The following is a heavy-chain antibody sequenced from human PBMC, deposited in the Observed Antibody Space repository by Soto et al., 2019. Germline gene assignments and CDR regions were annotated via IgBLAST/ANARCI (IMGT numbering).Heavy chain of an antibody. J-gene: IGHJ4*02. D-gene: IGHD5-12*01. CDR2: IYYSGST. CDR3: ARFPDTYSGYDFDQ. CDR1: GGSITNYY. Sequence: SETLSLTCTVSGGSITNYYWSWIRQPPGKGLEWIGYIYYSGSTNYNPSLKSRVTISVDTSRNQFSLNLTSVTAADTAVYYCARFPDTYSGYDFDQWGQGTLVTVSS. V-gene: IGHV4-59*01.